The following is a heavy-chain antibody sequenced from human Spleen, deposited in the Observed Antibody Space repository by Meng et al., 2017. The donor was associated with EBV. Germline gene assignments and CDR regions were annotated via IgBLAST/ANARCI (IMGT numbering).Heavy chain of an antibody. CDR3: ARDGIAAAGTEGYYFDY. CDR2: IIPIFGTA. J-gene: IGHJ4*02. V-gene: IGHV1-69*01. D-gene: IGHD6-13*01. Sequence: QVQLGQSGAEVKKPXXXXXVXCKXSGGTFSSYAISWVRQAPGQGLEWMGGIIPIFGTANYAQKFQGRVTITADESTSTAYMELSSLRSEDTAVYYCARDGIAAAGTEGYYFDYWGQGTLVTVSS. CDR1: GGTFSSYA.